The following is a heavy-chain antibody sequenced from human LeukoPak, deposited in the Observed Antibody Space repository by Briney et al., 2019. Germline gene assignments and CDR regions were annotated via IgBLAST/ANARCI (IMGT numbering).Heavy chain of an antibody. CDR1: GYSISSGYY. CDR3: ASRFVSTMVRGVIRDY. V-gene: IGHV4-38-2*01. CDR2: IYHSGGT. D-gene: IGHD3-10*01. J-gene: IGHJ4*02. Sequence: SETLSLTCAVSGYSISSGYYWGWIRQPPGKGLEWIGSIYHSGGTYYNPSLKSRVTISVDTSKNQFSLKLSSVTAADTAVYYCASRFVSTMVRGVIRDYWGQGTLVTVSS.